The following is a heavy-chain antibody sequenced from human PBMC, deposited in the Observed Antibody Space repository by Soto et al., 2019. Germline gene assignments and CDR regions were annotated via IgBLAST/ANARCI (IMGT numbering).Heavy chain of an antibody. Sequence: KSSETLSLTCIVSGVSISSYYWTWIRQPAGKGLEWIGRSYSSGSTDYNPSLKSRVTMSADTSKNRFSLKLNSVTAADTAVYYCAIGSGWQDMDYWGRGTLVTVSS. CDR2: SYSSGST. V-gene: IGHV4-4*07. CDR1: GVSISSYY. D-gene: IGHD6-19*01. CDR3: AIGSGWQDMDY. J-gene: IGHJ4*02.